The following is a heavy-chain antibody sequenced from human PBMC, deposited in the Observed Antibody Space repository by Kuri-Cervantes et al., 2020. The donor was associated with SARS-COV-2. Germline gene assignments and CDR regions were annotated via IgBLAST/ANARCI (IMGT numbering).Heavy chain of an antibody. V-gene: IGHV3-23*01. CDR2: ISGSGGST. Sequence: GESLKISCAASGFTFSSYAMSWVRQAPGKGLEWVSSISGSGGSTYYADSVKGQFTISRDNSKNTLYLQMNSLRVEDTAVYYCARGSSSWYALTIYYYYGMDVWGQGTTVTGSS. CDR1: GFTFSSYA. J-gene: IGHJ6*02. D-gene: IGHD6-13*01. CDR3: ARGSSSWYALTIYYYYGMDV.